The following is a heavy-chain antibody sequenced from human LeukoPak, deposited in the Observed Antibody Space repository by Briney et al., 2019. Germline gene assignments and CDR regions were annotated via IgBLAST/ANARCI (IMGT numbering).Heavy chain of an antibody. CDR1: GGSISGVY. D-gene: IGHD6-13*01. V-gene: IGHV4-4*07. J-gene: IGHJ4*02. CDR3: ARSRGYFDY. Sequence: SETLSLTCTVSGGSISGVYWSWIRQPAGKGLEYIGRIYSTGITNYNPSLKSRVTMSADTSKNQFSLKLTSVTAADTAVYYCARSRGYFDYWGQGTLVTVSS. CDR2: IYSTGIT.